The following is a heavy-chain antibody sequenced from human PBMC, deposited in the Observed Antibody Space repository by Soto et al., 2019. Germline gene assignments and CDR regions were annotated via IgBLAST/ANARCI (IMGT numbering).Heavy chain of an antibody. Sequence: QVQLVESGGGVIQPGRSLRLSCAASGFTFSDYGMHWVRQAAGKGLEWVAVISSDGTNEYYADSVKGRFTISRDNSKNTLSLQMNSLRPEDTAMYYCAKDFLRHDDKCPFDYRCQGTLVTVSA. CDR3: AKDFLRHDDKCPFDY. D-gene: IGHD3-22*01. CDR1: GFTFSDYG. CDR2: ISSDGTNE. J-gene: IGHJ4*02. V-gene: IGHV3-30*18.